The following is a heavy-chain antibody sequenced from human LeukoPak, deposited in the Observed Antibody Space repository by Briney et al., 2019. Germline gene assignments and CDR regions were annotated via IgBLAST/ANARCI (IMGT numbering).Heavy chain of an antibody. Sequence: SETLSLTCTVSGGSISSYYWSWIRQPPGKGLEWIGYIYYSGTTNYNPSLKSRVTISVDTSKNQFSLNLSSVTAADTAVYYCARRSPGYSYSIDSWGQGTLVTVSS. CDR3: ARRSPGYSYSIDS. J-gene: IGHJ4*02. V-gene: IGHV4-59*08. CDR2: IYYSGTT. D-gene: IGHD5-18*01. CDR1: GGSISSYY.